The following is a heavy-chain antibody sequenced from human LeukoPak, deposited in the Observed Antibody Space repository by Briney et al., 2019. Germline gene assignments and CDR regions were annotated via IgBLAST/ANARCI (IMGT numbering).Heavy chain of an antibody. V-gene: IGHV3-21*01. CDR3: AREGYCSSTSCYTAYYYYYMDV. Sequence: GGSLSLSCAASGFTVTYNFMSWVRHPPGEWLEWVSSISSSRRYIYYADSVKGRFTISRDNAKNSLYLQMNSLRAEDTAVYYCAREGYCSSTSCYTAYYYYYMDVWGKGTTVTVSS. CDR2: ISSSRRYI. D-gene: IGHD2-2*02. J-gene: IGHJ6*03. CDR1: GFTVTYNF.